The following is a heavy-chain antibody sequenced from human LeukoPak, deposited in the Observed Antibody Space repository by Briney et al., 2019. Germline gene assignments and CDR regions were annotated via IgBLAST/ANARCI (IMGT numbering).Heavy chain of an antibody. Sequence: GGSLRLSCAASGFTFTSYGISWVRQAPGQGLEWMGWISAYNGNTNYAQKLQGRVTMTTDTSTSTAYMELRSLRSDDTAVYYCARDSPITIFGVVTPYYFDYWGQGTLVTVSS. CDR2: ISAYNGNT. CDR3: ARDSPITIFGVVTPYYFDY. CDR1: GFTFTSYG. J-gene: IGHJ4*02. D-gene: IGHD3-3*01. V-gene: IGHV1-18*01.